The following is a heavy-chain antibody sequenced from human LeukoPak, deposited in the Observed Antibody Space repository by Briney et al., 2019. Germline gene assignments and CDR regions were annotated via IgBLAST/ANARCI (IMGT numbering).Heavy chain of an antibody. V-gene: IGHV3-48*02. J-gene: IGHJ4*02. CDR1: GFTFSTYG. D-gene: IGHD5-12*01. CDR3: ARAMRSGYDY. Sequence: PGGSLRLSCAASGFTFSTYGMNWVRQAPGKRLEWVSYISSRSDSVYYADSAKGRFTISRDNAENSLYLQMNSLRDEDTAVYYCARAMRSGYDYWGQGTLVTVSS. CDR2: ISSRSDSV.